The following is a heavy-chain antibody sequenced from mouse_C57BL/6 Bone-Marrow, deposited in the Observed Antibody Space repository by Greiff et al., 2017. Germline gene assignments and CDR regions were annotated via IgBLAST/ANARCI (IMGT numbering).Heavy chain of an antibody. J-gene: IGHJ1*03. D-gene: IGHD1-1*01. CDR3: AREGGYGSSYWYFDV. CDR1: GFSLTSYA. CDR2: IWTGGGT. V-gene: IGHV2-9-1*01. Sequence: VKLVESGPGLVAPSQSLSITCTVSGFSLTSYAISWVRQPPGKGLEWLGVIWTGGGTNYNSALKSRLSISKDNSKSQVFLKMNRLQTDDTARYYCAREGGYGSSYWYFDVWGTGTTVTVSS.